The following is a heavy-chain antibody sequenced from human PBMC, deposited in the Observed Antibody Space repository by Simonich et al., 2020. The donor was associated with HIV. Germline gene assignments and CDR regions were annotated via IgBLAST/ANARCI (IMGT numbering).Heavy chain of an antibody. V-gene: IGHV1-69-2*01. CDR2: GDPEKGET. Sequence: EVQLVQSGAEVKKPGATVKISCKVSGYTFTDYYMHWVQQAPGKGLEWRGRGDPEKGETIYTEKFQGRVTITADTSTDTAYMELSSLRSEDTAVYYCATKIIARDAFDIWGQGTLVTVSS. J-gene: IGHJ3*02. CDR3: ATKIIARDAFDI. D-gene: IGHD3-16*02. CDR1: GYTFTDYY.